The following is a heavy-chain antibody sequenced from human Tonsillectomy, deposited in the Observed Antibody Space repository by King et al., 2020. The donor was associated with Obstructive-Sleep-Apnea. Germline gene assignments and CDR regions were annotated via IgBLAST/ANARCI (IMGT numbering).Heavy chain of an antibody. CDR1: GFTFSSYA. Sequence: VQLVESGGGVVQPGRSLRLSCAASGFTFSSYAMHWVRQAPGKGLEWVAVISYDGSNKYYADSVKGRFTISRDNSKNTLYLQMNSLRAEDTSVYYCATELGSYFDYWGQGTLVTVSS. CDR3: ATELGSYFDY. CDR2: ISYDGSNK. D-gene: IGHD7-27*01. V-gene: IGHV3-30-3*01. J-gene: IGHJ4*02.